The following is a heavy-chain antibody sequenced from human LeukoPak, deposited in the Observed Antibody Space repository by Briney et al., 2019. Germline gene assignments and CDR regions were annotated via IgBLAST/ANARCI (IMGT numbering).Heavy chain of an antibody. V-gene: IGHV1-8*01. CDR3: ARDGAYCSGGSCYSGY. Sequence: ASVKVSCKASGYTFTSYDINWVRQATGQGLEWMGWMNPNSGNTGYAQKFQGRVTMTRNTSISTAYMELSSLRSEDTAVYYCARDGAYCSGGSCYSGYWGQGTLVTVSS. J-gene: IGHJ4*02. D-gene: IGHD2-15*01. CDR1: GYTFTSYD. CDR2: MNPNSGNT.